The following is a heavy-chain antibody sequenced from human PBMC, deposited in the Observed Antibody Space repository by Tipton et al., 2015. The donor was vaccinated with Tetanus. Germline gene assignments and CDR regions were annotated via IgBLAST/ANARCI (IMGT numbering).Heavy chain of an antibody. D-gene: IGHD6-19*01. CDR1: GYTFTNYG. CDR3: ARLVRQWLVPEGY. V-gene: IGHV1-18*01. CDR2: NSGYNGNT. Sequence: QSGAEVKKPGASVKVSCKASGYTFTNYGINWVRQAPGQGLEWMGWNSGYNGNTNYAQKLQGRVTVTTDTSTNTAYMELRSLVSDDTAVYYCARLVRQWLVPEGYWGQGTLVTVSS. J-gene: IGHJ4*02.